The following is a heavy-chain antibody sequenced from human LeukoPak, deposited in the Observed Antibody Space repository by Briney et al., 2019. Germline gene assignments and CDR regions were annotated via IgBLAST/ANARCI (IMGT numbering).Heavy chain of an antibody. J-gene: IGHJ6*03. Sequence: GGSLRLSCTASGFSISNYEMNWVRQAPGKGLEWGSYISISGSTIYYADSGKGRFTISRNNAKNSLYLQMNTLRVEDTAIYYCARDSAAPVIYYMDVWGKGTTVTISS. D-gene: IGHD6-13*01. V-gene: IGHV3-48*03. CDR2: ISISGSTI. CDR3: ARDSAAPVIYYMDV. CDR1: GFSISNYE.